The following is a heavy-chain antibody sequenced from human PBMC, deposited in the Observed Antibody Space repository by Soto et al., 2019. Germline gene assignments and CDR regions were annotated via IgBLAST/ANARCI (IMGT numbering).Heavy chain of an antibody. J-gene: IGHJ6*02. V-gene: IGHV3-23*01. Sequence: GGSLRLSCVASGFTFSSYAMSWVRQAPGKGLEWVSAISGSGGSTYYADSVKGRFTISRDNSKNTLYLQMNSLRAEDTAVYYCAALGWSGYYSYYYYGMDVWGQGTTVTV. CDR2: ISGSGGST. D-gene: IGHD3-3*01. CDR1: GFTFSSYA. CDR3: AALGWSGYYSYYYYGMDV.